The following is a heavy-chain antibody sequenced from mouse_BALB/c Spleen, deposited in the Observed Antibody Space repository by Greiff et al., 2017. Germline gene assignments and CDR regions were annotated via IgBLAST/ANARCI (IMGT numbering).Heavy chain of an antibody. V-gene: IGHV1S29*02. J-gene: IGHJ4*01. CDR1: GYTFTDYN. CDR3: AGGLRAMDY. CDR2: IYPYNGGT. Sequence: EVQLQQSGPELVKPGASVKISCKASGYTFTDYNMHWVKQSHGKSLEWIGYIYPYNGGTGYNQKFKSKATLTVDNSSSTAYMELRSLTSEDSADYYCAGGLRAMDYWGQGTSVTVSS. D-gene: IGHD3-1*01.